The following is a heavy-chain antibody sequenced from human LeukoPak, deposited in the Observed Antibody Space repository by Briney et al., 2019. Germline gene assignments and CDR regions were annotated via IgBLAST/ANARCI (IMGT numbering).Heavy chain of an antibody. CDR1: GGSISSHY. Sequence: SETLSLTCTVSGGSISSHYWSWIRQPPGKGLEWVGYIYYSGSTNHNPSLKSRVTISVDTSKNQFSLKLSSVTAADTAVYYCARGGGYDPIDYWGQGTLVTVSS. CDR2: IYYSGST. V-gene: IGHV4-59*11. D-gene: IGHD5-12*01. J-gene: IGHJ4*02. CDR3: ARGGGYDPIDY.